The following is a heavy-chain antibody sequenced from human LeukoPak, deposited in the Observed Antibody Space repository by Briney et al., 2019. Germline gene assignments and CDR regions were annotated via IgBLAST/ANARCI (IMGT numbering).Heavy chain of an antibody. V-gene: IGHV3-48*01. Sequence: GGSLRLSCAASGFSSSSYSMNWLRQAPGEGLEWVSYIDSSSRTIFYADSVKGRFTISRDNAKNSLYLQMNSLRAEDTAVYYCARALFGGGSGWDYFDYWGQGTLVTVSS. D-gene: IGHD6-19*01. CDR2: IDSSSRTI. J-gene: IGHJ4*02. CDR3: ARALFGGGSGWDYFDY. CDR1: GFSSSSYS.